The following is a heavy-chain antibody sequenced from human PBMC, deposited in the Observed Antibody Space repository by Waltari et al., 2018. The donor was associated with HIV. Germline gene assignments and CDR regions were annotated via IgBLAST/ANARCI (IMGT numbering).Heavy chain of an antibody. V-gene: IGHV4-61*02. D-gene: IGHD6-25*01. CDR3: ARALLAARAGGMDV. CDR1: GDSITSGSYY. J-gene: IGHJ6*02. CDR2: ISSSGNT. Sequence: QVQLQESGPGLVKPSQTLSLICIVSGDSITSGSYYWTWIRQPAGKGLEWIGRISSSGNTNYNPSLKSRVTMSMDTSKNQFSLEVTSVTAADTAIYFCARALLAARAGGMDVWGHGTTVTVSS.